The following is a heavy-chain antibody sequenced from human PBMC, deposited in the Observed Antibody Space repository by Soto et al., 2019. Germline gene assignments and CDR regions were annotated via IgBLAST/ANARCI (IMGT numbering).Heavy chain of an antibody. CDR2: IYSGGST. V-gene: IGHV3-66*01. J-gene: IGHJ4*02. CDR3: AAYSHKGY. CDR1: GFTVSNNY. Sequence: EEQLVESGGDLVQPGGSLRLSCAASGFTVSNNYMSGVRQAPGKGLEWVSLIYSGGSTYYADSVKGRFTISRDSSKNTLYLQMNSRRAEDTAMYYCAAYSHKGYWGQGTLVTVSS. D-gene: IGHD3-16*01.